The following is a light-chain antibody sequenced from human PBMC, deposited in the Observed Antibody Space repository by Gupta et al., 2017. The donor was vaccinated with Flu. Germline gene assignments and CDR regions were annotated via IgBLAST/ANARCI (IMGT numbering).Light chain of an antibody. CDR2: QDN. Sequence: SYELTQPPSVSVSPGQTASITRSGDKLGDKYVCWYQQKPGQSPVLVISQDNKRPSGIPERFSGSNSGNTATLTISGTQAMDEADYYCQAWDSTTVVFGGGTKLTVL. V-gene: IGLV3-1*01. J-gene: IGLJ2*01. CDR1: KLGDKY. CDR3: QAWDSTTVV.